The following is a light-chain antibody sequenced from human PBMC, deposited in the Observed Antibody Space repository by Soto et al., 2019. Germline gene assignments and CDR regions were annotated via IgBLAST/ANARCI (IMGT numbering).Light chain of an antibody. J-gene: IGKJ2*01. CDR2: AAS. CDR1: QSVSNNY. Sequence: IVLTQSPGTLSLSPGERATLSCRASQSVSNNYLAWYQQKPGQAPRLLIYAASSRASGIPDRFSGSGSGTDFTLTISGLEPEDFAVYYCQQYGGSPTYTFGQGTKLEIK. CDR3: QQYGGSPTYT. V-gene: IGKV3-20*01.